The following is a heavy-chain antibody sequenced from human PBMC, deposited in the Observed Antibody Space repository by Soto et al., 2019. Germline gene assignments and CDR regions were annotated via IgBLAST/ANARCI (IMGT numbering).Heavy chain of an antibody. CDR1: GCTCGNAW. CDR3: TTDLIKWGFSERFDY. V-gene: IGHV3-15*01. Sequence: PGGSLRLSWAASGCTCGNAWRSWVRQAPGKGLEWVGRIKSKTDGGTTDYAAPVKGRFTISRDDSKNTLYLQMNSLKTEDTAVYYCTTDLIKWGFSERFDYWGQGTLVTVSS. J-gene: IGHJ4*02. D-gene: IGHD7-27*01. CDR2: IKSKTDGGTT.